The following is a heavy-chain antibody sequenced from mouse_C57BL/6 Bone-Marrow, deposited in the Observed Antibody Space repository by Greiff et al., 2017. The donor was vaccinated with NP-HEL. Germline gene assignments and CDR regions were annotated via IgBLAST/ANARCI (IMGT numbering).Heavy chain of an antibody. CDR1: GYTFTSYW. Sequence: QVQLQQPGAELVKPGASVKLSCKASGYTFTSYWMHWVKQRPGQGLEWIGMIHPNSGSTNYNEKFKSKATLTVDKSSSTAYMPLSSLTSEDSAVYYCARSCWGGPAYWGQGTLVTVSA. J-gene: IGHJ3*01. CDR2: IHPNSGST. CDR3: ARSCWGGPAY. D-gene: IGHD1-1*02. V-gene: IGHV1-64*01.